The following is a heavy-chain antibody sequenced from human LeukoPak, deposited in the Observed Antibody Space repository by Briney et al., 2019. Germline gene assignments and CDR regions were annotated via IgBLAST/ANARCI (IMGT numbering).Heavy chain of an antibody. CDR3: ARDLNFYFDY. Sequence: PGGSLRLSCEASGFTFSNNGLHWVRQAPGKGLEWVAVIWYDGSNKYYADSVKGRFTISRDDSKNTLYLQMSSLRAEDTAIYYCARDLNFYFDYWGPGTLVTVSS. V-gene: IGHV3-33*01. J-gene: IGHJ4*02. CDR2: IWYDGSNK. CDR1: GFTFSNNG.